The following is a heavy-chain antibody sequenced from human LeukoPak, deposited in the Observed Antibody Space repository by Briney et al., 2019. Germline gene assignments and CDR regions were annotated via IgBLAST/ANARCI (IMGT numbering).Heavy chain of an antibody. Sequence: ASVRVSCKASGYTFTGYYMHWVRQAPGQGLEWMGWISAYNGNTNYAQKLQGRVTMTTDTSTSTAYMELRSLRSDDTAVYYCARPVVATTPPYYYYYMDVWGKGTTVTISS. V-gene: IGHV1-18*04. CDR2: ISAYNGNT. J-gene: IGHJ6*03. D-gene: IGHD5-12*01. CDR3: ARPVVATTPPYYYYYMDV. CDR1: GYTFTGYY.